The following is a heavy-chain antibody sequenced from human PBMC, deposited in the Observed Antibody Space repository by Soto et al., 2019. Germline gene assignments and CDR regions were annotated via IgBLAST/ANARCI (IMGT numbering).Heavy chain of an antibody. D-gene: IGHD2-15*01. CDR3: AREENCSDGICYSEYFQR. V-gene: IGHV1-46*01. CDR1: GYIFTAYS. CDR2: VNPSGGST. Sequence: QVQLVQSGAEVKKPGASVKVSCKASGYIFTAYSMHWVRQAPGQGLEWMGVVNPSGGSTNYAQKFQGRITMSRDTSTSTVDVDLSSLTSEDTAVYYCAREENCSDGICYSEYFQRWGQGTLVTVSS. J-gene: IGHJ1*01.